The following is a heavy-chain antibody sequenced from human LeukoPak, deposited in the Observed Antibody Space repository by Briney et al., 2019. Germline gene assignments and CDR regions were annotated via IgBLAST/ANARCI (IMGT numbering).Heavy chain of an antibody. CDR1: GFTFSSYA. D-gene: IGHD5-18*01. V-gene: IGHV3-23*01. J-gene: IGHJ4*02. Sequence: GGSLRLSCAASGFTFSSYAMSWVRQAPGKGLEWVSAISGSGGSTYYADSVKGRFTISRDNSKNTLYLQMNSLRAEDTAVYYCAKAAYSYGYLISDQYYFDYWGQGTLVTVSS. CDR2: ISGSGGST. CDR3: AKAAYSYGYLISDQYYFDY.